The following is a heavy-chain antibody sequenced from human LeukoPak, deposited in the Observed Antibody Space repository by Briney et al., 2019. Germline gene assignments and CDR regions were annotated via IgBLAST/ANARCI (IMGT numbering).Heavy chain of an antibody. D-gene: IGHD3-10*01. V-gene: IGHV4-59*01. CDR1: GGSFSAYY. J-gene: IGHJ4*02. CDR2: IYYSGST. CDR3: AFGELSGYFDY. Sequence: SETLSLTCAVYGGSFSAYYWSWIRQPPGKGLEWIGYIYYSGSTNYNPSLKSRVTISVDTSKNQFSLKLSSVTAADTAVYYCAFGELSGYFDYWGQGTLVTVSS.